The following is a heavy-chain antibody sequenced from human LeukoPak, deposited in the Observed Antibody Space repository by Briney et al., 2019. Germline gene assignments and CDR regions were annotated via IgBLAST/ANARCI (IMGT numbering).Heavy chain of an antibody. J-gene: IGHJ4*02. Sequence: ASVKVSCKASGYTFTSYGISWVRQAPGQGLEWVGWISGYIGNTNYAQKFQGRVTLTTDTSTSTAYMELTSLTSDDTAMYYCARESFREATARVPFDYWGQGTLVTVSS. CDR2: ISGYIGNT. V-gene: IGHV1-18*04. D-gene: IGHD3-16*02. CDR3: ARESFREATARVPFDY. CDR1: GYTFTSYG.